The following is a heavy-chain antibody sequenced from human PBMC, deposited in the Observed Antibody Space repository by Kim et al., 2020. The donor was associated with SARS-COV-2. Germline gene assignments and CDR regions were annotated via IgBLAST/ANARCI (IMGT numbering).Heavy chain of an antibody. V-gene: IGHV4-39*01. D-gene: IGHD6-6*01. CDR2: IYYSGST. CDR3: ARHARRIAARYYYYYGMDV. J-gene: IGHJ6*02. Sequence: SETLSLTCTVSGGSISSSSYYWGWIRQPPGKGLEWIGSIYYSGSTYYNPSLKSRVTISVDTSKNQFSLKLSSVTAADTAVYYCARHARRIAARYYYYYGMDVWGQGTTVTVSS. CDR1: GGSISSSSYY.